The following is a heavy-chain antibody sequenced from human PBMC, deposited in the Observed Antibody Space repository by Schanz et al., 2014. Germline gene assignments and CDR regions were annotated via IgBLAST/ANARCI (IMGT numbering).Heavy chain of an antibody. Sequence: QAQPVESGGGVVQPGRSLRLSCVASGFTFISYDIHWVRQAPGKGLEWVAVIRYDGRNKNFVESVKGRFTISRDNSNNTVYLQMNTLRAEDTAVYYCAREDCSATSCYFRYWGQGTLVTVSS. CDR3: AREDCSATSCYFRY. D-gene: IGHD2-21*01. V-gene: IGHV3-33*01. CDR1: GFTFISYD. J-gene: IGHJ4*02. CDR2: IRYDGRNK.